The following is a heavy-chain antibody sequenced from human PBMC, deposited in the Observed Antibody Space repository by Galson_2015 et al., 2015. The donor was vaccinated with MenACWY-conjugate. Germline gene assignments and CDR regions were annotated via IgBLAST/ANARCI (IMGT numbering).Heavy chain of an antibody. V-gene: IGHV2-5*02. CDR1: GFSLTTSGVG. CDR3: ARRYCSTTSCYGCDY. Sequence: PALVKPTQTLTLTCTFSGFSLTTSGVGVGWIRQPPGKALEWLAFIYWDDDKRYSPSLKSRLTITKDTSKNQVVLTVSNMDPVDTAKYACARRYCSTTSCYGCDYWGQGALVTVSS. J-gene: IGHJ4*02. CDR2: IYWDDDK. D-gene: IGHD2-2*01.